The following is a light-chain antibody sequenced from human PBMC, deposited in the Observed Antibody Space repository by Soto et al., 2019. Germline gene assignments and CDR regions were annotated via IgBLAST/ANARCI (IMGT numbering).Light chain of an antibody. CDR1: SSDVGGYNY. V-gene: IGLV2-14*01. CDR3: SSYTSSSTLCV. J-gene: IGLJ1*01. CDR2: DVS. Sequence: QSALTQPASVSGSPGQSITISCTGTSSDVGGYNYVSWYQQHPDKAPKLMIYDVSNRPSGVSNRFSGSKSGNTASLTISGLQAEDEADYYCSSYTSSSTLCVFGTGTKLTVL.